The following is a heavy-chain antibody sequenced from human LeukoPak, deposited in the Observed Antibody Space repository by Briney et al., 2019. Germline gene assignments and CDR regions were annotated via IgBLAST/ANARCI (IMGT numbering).Heavy chain of an antibody. J-gene: IGHJ4*02. Sequence: SETLSLTCAVYGGSFSGYYWSWIRQPPGKGLEWIGEINHSGSTNYNLSLKSRVTISVDTSKNQFSLKLSSVTAADTAVYYCARGGFGELLLFDYWGQGTLVTVSS. V-gene: IGHV4-34*01. CDR2: INHSGST. D-gene: IGHD3-10*01. CDR3: ARGGFGELLLFDY. CDR1: GGSFSGYY.